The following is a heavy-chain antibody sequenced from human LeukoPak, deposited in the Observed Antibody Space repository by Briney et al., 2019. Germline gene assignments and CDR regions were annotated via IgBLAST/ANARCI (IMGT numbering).Heavy chain of an antibody. D-gene: IGHD3-22*01. CDR2: ISGSGGST. CDR1: GFTFSSYA. J-gene: IGHJ3*02. V-gene: IGHV3-23*01. Sequence: GGSLRLSCAASGFTFSSYAMSWVRQTPGKGLEWVSAISGSGGSTYYADPVKGRFTNSRDNSKNTLYLQMNSLRAEDTAVYYCAKRSGYYYDSSGYQDAFDIWGQGTMGTVSS. CDR3: AKRSGYYYDSSGYQDAFDI.